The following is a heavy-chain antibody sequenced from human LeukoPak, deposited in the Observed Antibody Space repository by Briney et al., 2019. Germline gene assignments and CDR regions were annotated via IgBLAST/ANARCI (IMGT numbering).Heavy chain of an antibody. CDR1: GGTFSSYA. V-gene: IGHV1-69*13. CDR3: ARGGTSHNWFDP. J-gene: IGHJ5*02. Sequence: ASVKVSCKASGGTFSSYAISWVRQAPGQGLEWMGGIIPIFGTANYAQKFQGRVTITADESTSTAYMELSSLRSEDTAVYYCARGGTSHNWFDPWGQGTLVTVSS. CDR2: IIPIFGTA.